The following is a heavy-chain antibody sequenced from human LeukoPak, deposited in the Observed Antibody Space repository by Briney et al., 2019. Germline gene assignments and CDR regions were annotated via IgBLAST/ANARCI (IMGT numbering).Heavy chain of an antibody. CDR2: IYHSGTT. CDR3: ARHSSGSYPLDY. J-gene: IGHJ4*02. D-gene: IGHD3-10*01. V-gene: IGHV4-4*02. Sequence: SGTLSLTCAVSGDSLRSSNWWSWVRQPPGKGLEWIGEIYHSGTTNYNPSLKSRVTISIDTSKNQFSLNLGSVTAADTAVYYCARHSSGSYPLDYWGQGTLVTVSS. CDR1: GDSLRSSNW.